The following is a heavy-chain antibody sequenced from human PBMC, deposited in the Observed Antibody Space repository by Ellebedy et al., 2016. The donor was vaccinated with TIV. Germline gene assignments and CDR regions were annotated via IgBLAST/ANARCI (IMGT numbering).Heavy chain of an antibody. Sequence: SETLSLTCTVSGGSISSYYWSWIRQPPGKGLEWIGSIYYSGSTYYNPSLKSRVTISVDTSKNQFSLKLSSVTAEDTAVYYCASGGLRGDYWGQGTLVTVSS. V-gene: IGHV4-59*05. CDR1: GGSISSYY. J-gene: IGHJ4*02. CDR2: IYYSGST. CDR3: ASGGLRGDY. D-gene: IGHD2-15*01.